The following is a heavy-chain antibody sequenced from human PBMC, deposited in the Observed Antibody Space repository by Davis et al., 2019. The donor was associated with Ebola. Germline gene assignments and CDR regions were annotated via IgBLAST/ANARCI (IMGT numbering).Heavy chain of an antibody. V-gene: IGHV1-69*13. D-gene: IGHD3-3*01. CDR2: LVPLFATP. Sequence: SVKVSCKASGDTFSTNTVIWVRQAPGQGLKWMGELVPLFATPNYSQKFQGRVTITADESTTTAYMELSALGSDDSAMYYCATAENSFGVVLRHYFESWGQGTLVTVSS. CDR1: GDTFSTNT. CDR3: ATAENSFGVVLRHYFES. J-gene: IGHJ4*02.